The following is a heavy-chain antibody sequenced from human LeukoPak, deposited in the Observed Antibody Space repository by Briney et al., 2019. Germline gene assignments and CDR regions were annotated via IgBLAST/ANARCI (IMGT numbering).Heavy chain of an antibody. D-gene: IGHD6-13*01. CDR3: ARDRDSSSWYGGGGDAFDI. J-gene: IGHJ3*02. CDR2: IIPILGIA. V-gene: IGHV1-69*04. Sequence: SVKVSCKASGGTFSSYAISWVRQAPGQGLEWMGRIIPILGIANYAQKFQGRVTITADKSTSTAYMELSSLRSEDTAVYYCARDRDSSSWYGGGGDAFDIWGQGTMVTVSS. CDR1: GGTFSSYA.